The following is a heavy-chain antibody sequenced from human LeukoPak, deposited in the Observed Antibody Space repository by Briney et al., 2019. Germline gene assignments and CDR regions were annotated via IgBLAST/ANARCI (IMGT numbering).Heavy chain of an antibody. J-gene: IGHJ6*03. Sequence: ASVKVSCKASGYTFTSYDINWVRQATGQGLEWMGWMNPNSGNTGYAQKFQGRVTITRNTSISTAYMELSSLRSEDTAVYYCASEARECSSTSCYPYYYYMDVWRKGTTVTVSS. CDR2: MNPNSGNT. CDR3: ASEARECSSTSCYPYYYYMDV. D-gene: IGHD2-2*01. V-gene: IGHV1-8*03. CDR1: GYTFTSYD.